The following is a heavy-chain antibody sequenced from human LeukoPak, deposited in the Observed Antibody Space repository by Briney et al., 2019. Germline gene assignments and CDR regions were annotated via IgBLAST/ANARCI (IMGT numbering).Heavy chain of an antibody. CDR3: ATGPPGANLWFGEPYFDY. V-gene: IGHV4-39*01. CDR1: GGSISSSSYY. J-gene: IGHJ4*02. D-gene: IGHD3-10*01. Sequence: SETLSLTCTVSGGSISSSSYYWGWIRQPPGKGLEWIGSIYYSGSTYYNPSLKSRVTISVDTSKNQFSLKLSSVTAADTAAYYCATGPPGANLWFGEPYFDYWGQGTLVTVSS. CDR2: IYYSGST.